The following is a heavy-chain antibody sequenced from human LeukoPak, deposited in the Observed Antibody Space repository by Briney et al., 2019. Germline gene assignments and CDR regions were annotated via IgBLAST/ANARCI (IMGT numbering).Heavy chain of an antibody. CDR3: ARLYYSEDYYYGMDV. CDR2: IIPIFGTA. V-gene: IGHV1-69*06. D-gene: IGHD3-22*01. Sequence: ASVKVSCKASGYTFTSYYMHWVRQAPGQGLEWMGGIIPIFGTANYAQKFQGRVTITADKSTSTAYMELSSLRSEDTAVYYCARLYYSEDYYYGMDVWGKGTTVTVSS. J-gene: IGHJ6*04. CDR1: GYTFTSYY.